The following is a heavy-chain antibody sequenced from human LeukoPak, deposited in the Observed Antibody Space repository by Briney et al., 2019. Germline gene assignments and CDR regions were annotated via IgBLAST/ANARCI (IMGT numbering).Heavy chain of an antibody. CDR3: ARHSGSSPHYFDY. D-gene: IGHD1-26*01. CDR2: IYYSGST. CDR1: GGSISSYY. V-gene: IGHV4-59*08. J-gene: IGHJ4*02. Sequence: SETLSLTCTVSGGSISSYYWSWLRQLPGKGLEWLGFIYYSGSTHYKSSLKSRVTISVDTSKNQFSLRLTSVTAADTAVYYCARHSGSSPHYFDYWGQGTLVTVPS.